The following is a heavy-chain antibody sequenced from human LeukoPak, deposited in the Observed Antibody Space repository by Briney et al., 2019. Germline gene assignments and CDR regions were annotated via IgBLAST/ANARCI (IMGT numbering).Heavy chain of an antibody. V-gene: IGHV4-59*12. CDR3: AREPSTGSLDAFDI. Sequence: SETLSLTCTVSGVSISSYYWSWIRQPPGKGLEWIGYIYYSGSTNYNPSLKSRVTISVDTSKNQFSLKLSSVTAADTAVYYCAREPSTGSLDAFDIWGQGTMVTVSS. CDR1: GVSISSYY. CDR2: IYYSGST. J-gene: IGHJ3*02. D-gene: IGHD1-14*01.